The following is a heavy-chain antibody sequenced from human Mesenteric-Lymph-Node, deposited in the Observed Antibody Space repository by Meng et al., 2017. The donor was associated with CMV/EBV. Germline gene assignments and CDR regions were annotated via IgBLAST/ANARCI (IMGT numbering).Heavy chain of an antibody. J-gene: IGHJ4*02. CDR2: IKQDGSEK. Sequence: GESLKISCEASGFSFSNYWMSWVRQAPGKGLEWVANIKQDGSEKYFVDSVKGRFTISRDNAKNSLYLQMNSLRVEDTAVYYCARDRSYSGGAGYWGQGTLVTVSS. V-gene: IGHV3-7*01. D-gene: IGHD2-21*01. CDR1: GFSFSNYW. CDR3: ARDRSYSGGAGY.